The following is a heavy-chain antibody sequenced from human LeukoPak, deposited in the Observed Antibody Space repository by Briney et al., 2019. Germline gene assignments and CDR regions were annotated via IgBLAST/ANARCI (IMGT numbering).Heavy chain of an antibody. J-gene: IGHJ4*02. V-gene: IGHV3-48*03. CDR3: ARGSVTMVRGVNHDFDY. Sequence: GGSLRLSCAASGFTFSSYEMNWVRQAPGKGLEWVSYISSSGSTIYYADSVKGRFTISRDNAKNSLYLQMNSLRAEDTALYYCARGSVTMVRGVNHDFDYWGQGTLVTVSS. D-gene: IGHD3-10*01. CDR1: GFTFSSYE. CDR2: ISSSGSTI.